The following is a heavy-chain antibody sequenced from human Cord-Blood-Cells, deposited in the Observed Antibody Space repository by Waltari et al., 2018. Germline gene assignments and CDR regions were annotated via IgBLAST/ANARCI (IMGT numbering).Heavy chain of an antibody. Sequence: VQLVESGGGVVQPGRSLRRSCAASGFPFSSYGMHWVRPAPGKGLEWVAVISYDGSNKYYADSVKGRFTISRDNSKNTLYLQMNSLRAEDTAVYYCAKVVGATSRYGAFDIWGQGTMVTVSS. J-gene: IGHJ3*02. CDR3: AKVVGATSRYGAFDI. CDR2: ISYDGSNK. D-gene: IGHD1-26*01. V-gene: IGHV3-30*18. CDR1: GFPFSSYG.